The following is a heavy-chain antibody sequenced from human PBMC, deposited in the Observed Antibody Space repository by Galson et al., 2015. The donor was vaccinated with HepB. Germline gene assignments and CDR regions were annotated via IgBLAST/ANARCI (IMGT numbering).Heavy chain of an antibody. D-gene: IGHD3-22*01. CDR2: IYYSGST. CDR3: ARDADAADSSGYANWFDP. Sequence: TLSLTCTVSGGSISSGGYYWSWIRQHPGKGLEWIGYIYYSGSTYYNPSLKSRVTISVDTSKNQFSLKLSSVTAADTAVYYCARDADAADSSGYANWFDPWGQGTLVTVSS. V-gene: IGHV4-31*03. CDR1: GGSISSGGYY. J-gene: IGHJ5*02.